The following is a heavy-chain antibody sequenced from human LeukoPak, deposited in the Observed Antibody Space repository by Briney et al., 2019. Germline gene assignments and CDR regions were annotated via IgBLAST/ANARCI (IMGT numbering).Heavy chain of an antibody. D-gene: IGHD2-2*03. V-gene: IGHV4-31*03. J-gene: IGHJ5*02. CDR3: ARGLRDGYCSSTSCYFLWFDP. CDR1: GGSISSGGYY. CDR2: IYYSGST. Sequence: SQTLSLTCTVSGGSISSGGYYWSWIRQPPGKGLEWIGYIYYSGSTYYNPSLKSRVTISVDTSKNQFSLKLSSVTAADTAVYYCARGLRDGYCSSTSCYFLWFDPWGQGTLVTVSS.